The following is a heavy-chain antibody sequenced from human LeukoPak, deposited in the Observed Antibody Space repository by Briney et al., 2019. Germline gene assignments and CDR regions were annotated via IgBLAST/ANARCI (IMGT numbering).Heavy chain of an antibody. CDR3: AKAYSSGWSDAFDI. CDR1: GFTFSSHW. D-gene: IGHD6-19*01. J-gene: IGHJ3*02. V-gene: IGHV3-7*03. CDR2: IKEDGSEK. Sequence: GGSLRLSCAASGFTFSSHWMSWVRQAPGKGLEWVANIKEDGSEKNYVDSVKGRFTISRDNAKNSLYLQMNSLRAEDTAVYYCAKAYSSGWSDAFDIWGQGTMVTVSS.